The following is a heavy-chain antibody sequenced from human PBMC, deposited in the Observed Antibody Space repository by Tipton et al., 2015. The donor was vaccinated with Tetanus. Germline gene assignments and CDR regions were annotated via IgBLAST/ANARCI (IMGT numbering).Heavy chain of an antibody. CDR2: TYHTGGT. J-gene: IGHJ6*02. Sequence: TLSLTCSVSGVSIRNGGYSWNWIRQPAGKGLEWIGYTYHTGGTYYNPSLKSRVTISEDRSQNQISLRLRSVTVADTAVYYCARVKGTYNHYGLDVWGQGTTVTVAS. CDR1: GVSIRNGGYS. V-gene: IGHV4-30-2*01. CDR3: ARVKGTYNHYGLDV. D-gene: IGHD3-10*01.